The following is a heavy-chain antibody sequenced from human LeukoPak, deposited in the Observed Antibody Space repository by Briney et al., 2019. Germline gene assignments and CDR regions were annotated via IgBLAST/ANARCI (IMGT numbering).Heavy chain of an antibody. CDR1: GYTFTIYG. V-gene: IGHV1-18*01. D-gene: IGHD2-21*02. CDR3: ARVEGQVAYCGGDCENFDY. CDR2: ISAYNGNT. J-gene: IGHJ4*02. Sequence: ASVTVSFKASGYTFTIYGISWVRQAPGQGLEWMGWISAYNGNTNYAQKLQGRVTMTTDTSTSTAYMELRSLRSDDTAVYYCARVEGQVAYCGGDCENFDYWGQGTLVTVSS.